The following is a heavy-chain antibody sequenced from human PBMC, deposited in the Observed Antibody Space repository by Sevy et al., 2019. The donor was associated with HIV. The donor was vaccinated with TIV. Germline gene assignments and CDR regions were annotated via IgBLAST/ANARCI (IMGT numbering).Heavy chain of an antibody. J-gene: IGHJ5*02. CDR1: RFSFNGYG. V-gene: IGHV3-30*02. Sequence: GGSLRLSCAASRFSFNGYGMHWVRQAPGKGLEWVAFIRYDGSNKYYADSVKGRFTISRDDSKNTLYQQMNSLRAEETALSYCASGTPAFCTGGVCFNCFDPWGQGPLVTVSS. CDR2: IRYDGSNK. CDR3: ASGTPAFCTGGVCFNCFDP. D-gene: IGHD2-8*02.